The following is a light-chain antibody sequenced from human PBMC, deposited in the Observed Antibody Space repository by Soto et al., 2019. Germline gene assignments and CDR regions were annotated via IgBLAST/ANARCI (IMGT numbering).Light chain of an antibody. Sequence: QSVLTQPPPASGSPGQSVTISCTGTSSDIGGYNYVSWYHQLPGKAPKLLIFAVSERPSGVPDRFSGSKSGNTAFLIVSGLQAHDEGVYYCSSYVGTSSLVFGTGTKLTVL. CDR1: SSDIGGYNY. CDR2: AVS. J-gene: IGLJ1*01. CDR3: SSYVGTSSLV. V-gene: IGLV2-8*01.